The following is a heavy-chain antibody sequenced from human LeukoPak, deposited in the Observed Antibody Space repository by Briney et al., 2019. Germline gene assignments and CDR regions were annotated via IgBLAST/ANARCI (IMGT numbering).Heavy chain of an antibody. V-gene: IGHV4-4*07. Sequence: SETLSLTCTVSGGSISSYYWSWIRQPAGKGLEWIGRIYTSGSTNYNPSLKSRVTMSVDTSKNQFSLKLSSVTAADTAVYYCARAVIEPNLYDSRGIRGDAFDIWGQGTMVTVSS. CDR1: GGSISSYY. D-gene: IGHD3-22*01. CDR3: ARAVIEPNLYDSRGIRGDAFDI. J-gene: IGHJ3*02. CDR2: IYTSGST.